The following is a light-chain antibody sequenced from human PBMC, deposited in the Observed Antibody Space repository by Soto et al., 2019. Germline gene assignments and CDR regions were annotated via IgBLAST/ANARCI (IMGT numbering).Light chain of an antibody. CDR1: QSVTNNY. J-gene: IGKJ5*01. CDR2: GAS. V-gene: IGKV3-20*01. Sequence: EIVLTQSPGTLSLSPGERATLSCRASQSVTNNYLAWYQQKPGQAPRLLIYGASSRATGVPDRCSGSGSGTDFTLTISRLEPEDFAVYYCQQYYNSAIFGQGTRLEIK. CDR3: QQYYNSAI.